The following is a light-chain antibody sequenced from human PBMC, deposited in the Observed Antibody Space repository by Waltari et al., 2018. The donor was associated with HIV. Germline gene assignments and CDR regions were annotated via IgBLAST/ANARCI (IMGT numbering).Light chain of an antibody. J-gene: IGKJ4*02. Sequence: DIVMTQSPDSLAVSLGERASVNCTSSRSVFYSSDNRTSLAWHQQKAGQPPRVVLYWASTRSSGVPERFSGSGSGTDVRLTITSLQADDVAVYYCQQFYSLPHTFGGGTKVEIK. CDR2: WAS. CDR1: RSVFYSSDNRTS. CDR3: QQFYSLPHT. V-gene: IGKV4-1*01.